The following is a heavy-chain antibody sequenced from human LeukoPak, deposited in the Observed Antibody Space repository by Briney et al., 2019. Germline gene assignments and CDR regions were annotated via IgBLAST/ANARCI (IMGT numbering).Heavy chain of an antibody. CDR1: GGSIRSSYYY. CDR3: ARGPGRSSTSFRAWYFDL. Sequence: SETLSLTCTVSGGSIRSSYYYWGRIRQPPGKGLEWIGSIYDSGSTYYNPSLKSRVTISVDTSKNQFSLKLNSVTAADTAVYYCARGPGRSSTSFRAWYFDLWGRGTLVTVSS. CDR2: IYDSGST. V-gene: IGHV4-39*01. J-gene: IGHJ2*01. D-gene: IGHD2-2*01.